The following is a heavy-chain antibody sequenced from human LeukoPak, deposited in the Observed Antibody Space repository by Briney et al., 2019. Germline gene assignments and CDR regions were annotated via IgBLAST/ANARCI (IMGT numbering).Heavy chain of an antibody. CDR1: GFTFSG. V-gene: IGHV3-48*03. D-gene: IGHD6-13*01. Sequence: SGGSLRLSCAASGFTFSGMNWVRQAPGKGLEWVSYISSSGSTIYYADSVKGRFTISRDNAKNSLYLQMNSLRAEDTAVYYCARGAAGSSWHNWFDPWGQGTLVTVSS. J-gene: IGHJ5*02. CDR3: ARGAAGSSWHNWFDP. CDR2: ISSSGSTI.